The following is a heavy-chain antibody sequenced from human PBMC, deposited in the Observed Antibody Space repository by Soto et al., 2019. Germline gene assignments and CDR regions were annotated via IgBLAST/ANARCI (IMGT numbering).Heavy chain of an antibody. Sequence: ASVKVSCKASGYSFTKYHMHWVRQAPGQGLEWMGWSNPGSGVTNQAQKFLGRVTMPRDTSITTTYMELNSLTSADTAVYYCARVAGHKNARFDTWGQGALVTVSS. J-gene: IGHJ4*02. V-gene: IGHV1-2*02. D-gene: IGHD1-1*01. CDR2: SNPGSGVT. CDR3: ARVAGHKNARFDT. CDR1: GYSFTKYH.